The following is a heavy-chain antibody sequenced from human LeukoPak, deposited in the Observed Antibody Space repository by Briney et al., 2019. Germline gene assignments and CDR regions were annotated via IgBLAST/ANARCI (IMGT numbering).Heavy chain of an antibody. CDR2: INKDGSEK. Sequence: GGSLRLSCAASGFTFSSYWMTWLRQTPEKGLEWVANINKDGSEKYYMDSVRGRFTISRDNAKNSLSLQMNSLRAEDTAVYYCVRELVVGPAEYFQNWGQGTRVTVSS. D-gene: IGHD2-8*02. CDR1: GFTFSSYW. V-gene: IGHV3-7*01. CDR3: VRELVVGPAEYFQN. J-gene: IGHJ1*01.